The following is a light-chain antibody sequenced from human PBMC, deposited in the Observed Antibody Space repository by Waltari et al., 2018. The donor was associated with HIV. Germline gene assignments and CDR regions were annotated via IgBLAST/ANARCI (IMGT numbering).Light chain of an antibody. CDR3: AAWDDSLNGWV. Sequence: QSVLTQPPSASGTPGQRVTIYCSGSRSNIRSNTVSWYQQLPGTAPKLRIYSNAQRPSGVPDRFSGSKSGTSASLAISGLQSEDEADYYCAAWDDSLNGWVFGGGTKLTVL. CDR2: SNA. J-gene: IGLJ3*02. CDR1: RSNIRSNT. V-gene: IGLV1-44*01.